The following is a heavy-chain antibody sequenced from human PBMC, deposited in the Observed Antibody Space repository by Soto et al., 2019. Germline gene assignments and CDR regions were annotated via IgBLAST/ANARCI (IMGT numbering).Heavy chain of an antibody. J-gene: IGHJ5*02. V-gene: IGHV3-23*01. CDR3: AKDRGRVVIPRRWFDP. D-gene: IGHD3-3*01. CDR2: ISGSGGST. CDR1: GFTFSSYA. Sequence: GGSLRLSCAASGFTFSSYAMSWVRQAPGKGLEWVSAISGSGGSTYYADSVKGRFTISRDNSKNTLYLQMNSLRAEDTAVYYCAKDRGRVVIPRRWFDPWGQGTLVTVSS.